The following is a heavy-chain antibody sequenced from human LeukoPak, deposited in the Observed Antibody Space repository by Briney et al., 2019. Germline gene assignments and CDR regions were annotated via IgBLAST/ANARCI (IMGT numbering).Heavy chain of an antibody. V-gene: IGHV3-23*01. CDR3: ARGRPHGNDY. J-gene: IGHJ4*02. D-gene: IGHD4-23*01. CDR2: IRDSGSST. Sequence: GGALRLSCAASGFTFSSYAMSWVRQAPGKGLEWVSAIRDSGSSTHYADSVKGRFTTSRDNSKNTLYLQMNSLRVEDTAVYYCARGRPHGNDYWGQGTLVTVSS. CDR1: GFTFSSYA.